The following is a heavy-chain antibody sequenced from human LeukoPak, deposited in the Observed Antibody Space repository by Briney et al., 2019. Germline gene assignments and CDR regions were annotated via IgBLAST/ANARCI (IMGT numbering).Heavy chain of an antibody. CDR2: IYYSGST. CDR3: ARHLRNHDAFDI. D-gene: IGHD1-14*01. CDR1: GGSISSYY. Sequence: SETLSLTCAVSGGSISSYYWSWIWQRPGKGLEWIGYIYYSGSTNYNPSLKSRVTISVDTSKNQFSLKLSSVTAADTAVYYCARHLRNHDAFDIWGQGTMVTVSS. V-gene: IGHV4-59*08. J-gene: IGHJ3*02.